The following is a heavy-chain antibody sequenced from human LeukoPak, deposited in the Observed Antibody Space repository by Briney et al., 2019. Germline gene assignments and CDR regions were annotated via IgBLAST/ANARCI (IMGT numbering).Heavy chain of an antibody. V-gene: IGHV4-4*07. Sequence: PSETLSLTCTVSGVSISSYYWSWIRQPAGKGLEWIGRFYTSGSTNYNPSLKSRVTMSVDTSKNQFSLKLSSVSAADTAVYYCARHVWFGELFWFDPWGQGTLVTVSS. CDR3: ARHVWFGELFWFDP. CDR2: FYTSGST. D-gene: IGHD3-10*01. CDR1: GVSISSYY. J-gene: IGHJ5*02.